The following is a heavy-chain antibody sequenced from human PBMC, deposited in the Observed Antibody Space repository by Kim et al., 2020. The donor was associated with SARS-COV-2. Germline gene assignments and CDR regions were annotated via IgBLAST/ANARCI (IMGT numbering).Heavy chain of an antibody. Sequence: SETLSLTCAVYGGSFSGYYWSWIRQPPGKGLEWIGEINHSGSTNYNPSLKSRVTISVDTSKNQFSLKLSSVTAADTAVYYCAREYYMESYAFDIWGQGTMVTVSS. CDR1: GGSFSGYY. D-gene: IGHD3-10*01. V-gene: IGHV4-34*01. J-gene: IGHJ3*02. CDR3: AREYYMESYAFDI. CDR2: INHSGST.